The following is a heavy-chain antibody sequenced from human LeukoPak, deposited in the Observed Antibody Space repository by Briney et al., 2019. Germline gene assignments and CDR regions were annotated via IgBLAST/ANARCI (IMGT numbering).Heavy chain of an antibody. D-gene: IGHD4-17*01. V-gene: IGHV3-23*01. CDR1: GFTFSDYA. CDR2: ISDSGGST. Sequence: PGGSLRLSCVASGFTFSDYAMSWVRQAPGKGLEWVSGISDSGGSTYYADSVKGRFSISRDSSKNTVYLQMISLRVEDTAVYYCARYGVNDAFDIWGQGTMVTVSS. J-gene: IGHJ3*02. CDR3: ARYGVNDAFDI.